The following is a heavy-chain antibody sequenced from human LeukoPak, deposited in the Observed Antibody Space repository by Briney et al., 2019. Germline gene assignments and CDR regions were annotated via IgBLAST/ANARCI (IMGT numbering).Heavy chain of an antibody. D-gene: IGHD3-9*01. V-gene: IGHV1-2*02. CDR2: INPNSGAT. CDR1: GYTFTGQF. Sequence: ASVKVSCKASGYTFTGQFIHWVRQAPGQGLEWMGWINPNSGATNYAQKFQGRVTMTRDTSISSAFMELTRLRSDDTAIYYCARVSPTRDFDWFLGLDYWGQGTLVTVSS. J-gene: IGHJ4*02. CDR3: ARVSPTRDFDWFLGLDY.